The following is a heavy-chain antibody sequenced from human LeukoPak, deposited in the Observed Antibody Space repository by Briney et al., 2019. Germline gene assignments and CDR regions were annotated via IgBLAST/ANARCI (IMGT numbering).Heavy chain of an antibody. Sequence: ASVKVSCKTSGYTFISYGINWVRQAPGQGLEWMGWISAYKGNTNYAQKLQGRVTMTTDTSTSTAYMELRSLRSDDTAVYYCARDRLGGANYFDYWGQGTLVTVSS. V-gene: IGHV1-18*01. J-gene: IGHJ4*02. CDR1: GYTFISYG. CDR2: ISAYKGNT. CDR3: ARDRLGGANYFDY. D-gene: IGHD3-16*01.